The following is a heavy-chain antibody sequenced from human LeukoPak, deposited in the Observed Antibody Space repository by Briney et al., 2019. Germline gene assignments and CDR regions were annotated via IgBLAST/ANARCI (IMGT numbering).Heavy chain of an antibody. V-gene: IGHV4-39*01. J-gene: IGHJ3*02. D-gene: IGHD2-2*01. CDR2: IYYSGST. CDR1: GGSISSSSYY. CDR3: ARQRRGDQLQFGDAFDI. Sequence: SETLSLTCTVSGGSISSSSYYWGWIRQPPGKGLEWIGSIYYSGSTYYNPSLKSRVTISVDTSKNQFSLKLSSVTAADTAVYYCARQRRGDQLQFGDAFDIWGQGTMVTVSS.